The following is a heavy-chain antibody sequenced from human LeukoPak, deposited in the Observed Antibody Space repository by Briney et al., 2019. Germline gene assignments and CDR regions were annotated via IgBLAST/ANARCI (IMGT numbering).Heavy chain of an antibody. CDR2: INPNSGGT. Sequence: ASVKVSCKASGYTITDYYIHWVRQAPGQGLEWMGWINPNSGGTNYAQKFQGRVTMTSDTSISTAYMELSRLRSDDTALYYCTRGSYYDSSGYSGIRLFDYRGQGTPVTVPS. J-gene: IGHJ4*02. V-gene: IGHV1-2*02. CDR3: TRGSYYDSSGYSGIRLFDY. CDR1: GYTITDYY. D-gene: IGHD3-22*01.